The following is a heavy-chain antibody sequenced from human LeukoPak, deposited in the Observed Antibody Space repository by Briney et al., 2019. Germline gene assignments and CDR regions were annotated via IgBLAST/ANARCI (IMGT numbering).Heavy chain of an antibody. D-gene: IGHD4-17*01. Sequence: ASVKVSCKASGGTFSSYAISWVRQAPGQGLEWMGGIIPIFGTANYAQKFQGRVTITADKSTSTAYMELSRLRSEDTAVYYCARAPLDYGDSRAAFDIWGQGTMVTVSS. CDR2: IIPIFGTA. CDR1: GGTFSSYA. CDR3: ARAPLDYGDSRAAFDI. J-gene: IGHJ3*02. V-gene: IGHV1-69*06.